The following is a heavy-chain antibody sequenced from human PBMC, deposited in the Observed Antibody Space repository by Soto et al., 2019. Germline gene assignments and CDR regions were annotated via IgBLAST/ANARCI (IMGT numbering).Heavy chain of an antibody. J-gene: IGHJ4*02. CDR2: ISYDGSNK. Sequence: LRLSCAASGFTFSSYGMHWVRQAPGKGLEWVAVISYDGSNKYYADSVKGRFTISRDNSKNTLYLQMNSLRAEDTAVYYCAKDSYYRCPDYWGQGTLVTVSS. D-gene: IGHD4-4*01. CDR3: AKDSYYRCPDY. V-gene: IGHV3-30*18. CDR1: GFTFSSYG.